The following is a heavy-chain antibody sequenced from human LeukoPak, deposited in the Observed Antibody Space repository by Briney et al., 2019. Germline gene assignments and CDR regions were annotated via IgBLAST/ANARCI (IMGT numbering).Heavy chain of an antibody. J-gene: IGHJ3*02. CDR1: GGNFRNCG. V-gene: IGHV7-4-1*02. D-gene: IGHD3-10*01. CDR2: INTNTGNP. CDR3: ARDWNGGFGELGPFDI. Sequence: ASVKVSCKASGGNFRNCGFHWVRQAPGQGLEWMGWINTNTGNPTYAQGFTGRFVFSLDTSVSTAYLQISSLKAEDTAVYYCARDWNGGFGELGPFDIWGQGTMVTVSS.